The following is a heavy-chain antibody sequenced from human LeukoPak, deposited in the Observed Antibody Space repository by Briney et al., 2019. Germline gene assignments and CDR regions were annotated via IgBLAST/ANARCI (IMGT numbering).Heavy chain of an antibody. CDR2: ISGSGGST. CDR3: ARVLPGRAGDGYNSHYFDY. V-gene: IGHV3-23*01. CDR1: GFTFSSHA. J-gene: IGHJ4*02. Sequence: GGSLRLSCAASGFTFSSHAMSWVRQAPGKGLEWVSAISGSGGSTYYADSVKGRFTISRDNSKNTLYLQMNSLRAEDTAVYYCARVLPGRAGDGYNSHYFDYWGQGTLVTVSS. D-gene: IGHD5-24*01.